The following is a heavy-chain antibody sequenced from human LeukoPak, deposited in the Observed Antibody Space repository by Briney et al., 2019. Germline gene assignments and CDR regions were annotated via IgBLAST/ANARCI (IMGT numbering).Heavy chain of an antibody. D-gene: IGHD2-2*01. V-gene: IGHV1-69*04. J-gene: IGHJ3*02. CDR2: IIPILGIA. CDR1: GGTFSSYA. Sequence: ASVKVSCKASGGTFSSYAISWVRQAPGQGLEWMGRIIPILGIANYAQKFQGRVTITADKSTSTAYMELSSLRSEDTAVYYCARVVQAVQGSWSAFDIWGQGTMVTVSS. CDR3: ARVVQAVQGSWSAFDI.